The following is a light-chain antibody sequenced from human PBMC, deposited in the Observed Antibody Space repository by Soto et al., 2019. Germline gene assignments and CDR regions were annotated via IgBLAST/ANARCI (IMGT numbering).Light chain of an antibody. CDR1: SSDVGGYNY. CDR3: CSYAGSYASYV. CDR2: DVS. Sequence: QSVLTQPRSVSGSPGQSVTISCTGTSSDVGGYNYVSWYQQHPGKAPKLMIYDVSKRPSVVPDRFSGSKSGNTASLTISGLQAEDEADYYCCSYAGSYASYVFGTGTKLTVL. V-gene: IGLV2-11*01. J-gene: IGLJ1*01.